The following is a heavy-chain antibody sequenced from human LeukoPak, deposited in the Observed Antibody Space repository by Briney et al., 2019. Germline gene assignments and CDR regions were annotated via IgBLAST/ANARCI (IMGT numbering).Heavy chain of an antibody. CDR2: VSESGEIT. J-gene: IGHJ4*02. CDR3: AKDTAQGYTYGTIEQDY. V-gene: IGHV3-23*01. D-gene: IGHD5-18*01. CDR1: GIAFSTYA. Sequence: GGSLRLSCAASGIAFSTYATSWVRQAPGKGLEWVSVVSESGEITHYADSVKGRFTISRDNSKNTVYLQMNSLRAEDSAVYYCAKDTAQGYTYGTIEQDYWGQGTRVTVSS.